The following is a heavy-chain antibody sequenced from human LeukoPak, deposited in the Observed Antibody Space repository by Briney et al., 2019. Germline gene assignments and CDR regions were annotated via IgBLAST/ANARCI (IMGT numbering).Heavy chain of an antibody. D-gene: IGHD3-10*01. CDR3: ARVARRGYYYYMDV. J-gene: IGHJ6*03. Sequence: ASGTLSLTCAVSGGSISSSNWWSWVRQPPGKGLEWIGEIYHSGSTNYNPSLKSRVTISVDKSKNQFSLKLSSVTAADTAVYYCARVARRGYYYYMDVWGKGTTVTVSS. V-gene: IGHV4-4*02. CDR2: IYHSGST. CDR1: GGSISSSNW.